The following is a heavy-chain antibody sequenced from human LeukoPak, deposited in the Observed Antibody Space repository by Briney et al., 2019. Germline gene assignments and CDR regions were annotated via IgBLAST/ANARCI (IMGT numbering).Heavy chain of an antibody. CDR3: ARQDYYGSGSISYLDY. V-gene: IGHV4-59*01. J-gene: IGHJ4*02. CDR1: GGSISSYY. Sequence: SETLSLTCTVSGGSISSYYWSWIRQPPGKGLEWIGYIYYSGSTNYNPSLKSRVTISVDTSKNQFSLKLSSVTAADTAVYYCARQDYYGSGSISYLDYWGQGTLVTVSS. CDR2: IYYSGST. D-gene: IGHD3-10*01.